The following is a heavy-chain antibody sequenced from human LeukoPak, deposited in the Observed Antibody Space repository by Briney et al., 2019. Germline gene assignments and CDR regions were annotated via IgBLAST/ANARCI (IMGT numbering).Heavy chain of an antibody. V-gene: IGHV4-34*01. CDR2: IKHSGST. D-gene: IGHD4-17*01. CDR3: ARGTTVTTFQAGTYYYYYIDV. CDR1: GGSFNGHH. Sequence: PSETLSLTCAVYGGSFNGHHWTWIRQAPGKGPEWIGEIKHSGSTNYNPSLKRRVTISVDTSKNHFSLKLSSVTAADTALYYCARGTTVTTFQAGTYYYYYIDVWGEGTTVAVSS. J-gene: IGHJ6*03.